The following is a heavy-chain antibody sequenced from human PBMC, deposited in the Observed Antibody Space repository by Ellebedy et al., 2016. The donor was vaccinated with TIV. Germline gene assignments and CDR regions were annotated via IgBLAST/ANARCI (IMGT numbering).Heavy chain of an antibody. D-gene: IGHD3-10*01. J-gene: IGHJ5*02. CDR2: IDSRSTTK. Sequence: PGGSLRLSCTASGFTFSSYEINWVRQAPRRGLEWVSYIDSRSTTKYADSVKGRFTISRDNAKNSLYLQMNSLRADDTAIYYCARGEYRNWFDPWGQGTLVTVSS. CDR3: ARGEYRNWFDP. V-gene: IGHV3-48*03. CDR1: GFTFSSYE.